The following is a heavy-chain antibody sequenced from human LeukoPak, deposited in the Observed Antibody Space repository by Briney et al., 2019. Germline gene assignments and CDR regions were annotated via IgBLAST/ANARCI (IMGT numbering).Heavy chain of an antibody. J-gene: IGHJ4*02. CDR1: GGSISSYY. Sequence: PSETLSLTCSVSGGSISSYYWNWIRQPPGKGLEWIGYIHYSGSTKYNPSLKSRITISVDTSKNQFSLKLSSVTAADTAVYYCARDRSGVGYSFDYWGQGTLVPVSS. D-gene: IGHD5-24*01. CDR3: ARDRSGVGYSFDY. V-gene: IGHV4-59*01. CDR2: IHYSGST.